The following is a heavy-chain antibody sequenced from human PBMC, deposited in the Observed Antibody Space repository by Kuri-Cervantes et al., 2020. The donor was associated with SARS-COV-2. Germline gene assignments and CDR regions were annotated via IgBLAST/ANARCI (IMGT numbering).Heavy chain of an antibody. D-gene: IGHD3/OR15-3a*01. CDR3: ARESLDWFYFDS. CDR1: GFTFSSYA. V-gene: IGHV3-30-3*01. CDR2: ISYDGSNK. J-gene: IGHJ4*02. Sequence: GESLKISCAASGFTFSSYAMHWVRQAPGKGLEWVAVISYDGSNKYYADSVKGRFTISRDNSKNTLYLQMSSLRAEDTAVYYCARESLDWFYFDSWGQGALVTVSS.